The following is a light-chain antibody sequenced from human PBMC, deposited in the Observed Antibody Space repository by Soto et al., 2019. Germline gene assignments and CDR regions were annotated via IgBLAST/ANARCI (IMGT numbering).Light chain of an antibody. CDR2: GAF. V-gene: IGKV3-20*01. CDR3: QQYGSSLPYT. CDR1: ETVRSSS. J-gene: IGKJ2*01. Sequence: EIVLTQSPGTLSLSPGETATLSCRASETVRSSSLAWYQQKPGQAPRPLIYGAFHRATGIPDRFSGSGSGTDFTLTISRLEPEDSAVYYCQQYGSSLPYTFGQGTKLEIK.